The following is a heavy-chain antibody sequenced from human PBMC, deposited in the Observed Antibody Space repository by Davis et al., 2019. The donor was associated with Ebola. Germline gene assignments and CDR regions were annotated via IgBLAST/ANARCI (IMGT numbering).Heavy chain of an antibody. J-gene: IGHJ6*04. CDR3: ARRGVLLWFGESNYGMDV. V-gene: IGHV1-18*01. CDR1: GYTFTSYG. CDR2: ISVYNGNT. D-gene: IGHD3-10*01. Sequence: AASVKVSCKASGYTFTSYGISWVRQAPGQGLEWMGWISVYNGNTNYAQKLQGRVTMTTDTSTSTAYMELRSLRSDDTAVYYCARRGVLLWFGESNYGMDVWGKGTTVTVSS.